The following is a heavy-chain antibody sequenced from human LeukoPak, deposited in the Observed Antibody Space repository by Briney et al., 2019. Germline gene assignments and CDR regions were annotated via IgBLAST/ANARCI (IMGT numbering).Heavy chain of an antibody. V-gene: IGHV4-59*01. CDR1: GGAISSYY. CDR2: IYYSGST. J-gene: IGHJ3*02. Sequence: SETLSLTCTVSGGAISSYYWSWIRQPPGKGLEWIGYIYYSGSTNYNPSLKSRVTISVDTSKNQFSLKLSSVTAADTAVYYCARVDYYDSSGVGAFDIWGQGTMVTVSS. D-gene: IGHD3-22*01. CDR3: ARVDYYDSSGVGAFDI.